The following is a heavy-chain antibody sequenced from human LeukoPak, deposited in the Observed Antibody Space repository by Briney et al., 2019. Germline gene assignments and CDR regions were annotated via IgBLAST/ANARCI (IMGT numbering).Heavy chain of an antibody. CDR2: VYYSGST. V-gene: IGHV4-59*08. Sequence: SETLSLTCSVSGASVKSDYWSWIRQSPGKGLEWIANVYYSGSTNYNPSLKSRVTISVDASKNQISLKLSSVTAADTAVYYCARQVVIIPSSRGGPWFDPWGQGTLVAVSS. J-gene: IGHJ5*01. CDR1: GASVKSDY. D-gene: IGHD2/OR15-2a*01. CDR3: ARQVVIIPSSRGGPWFDP.